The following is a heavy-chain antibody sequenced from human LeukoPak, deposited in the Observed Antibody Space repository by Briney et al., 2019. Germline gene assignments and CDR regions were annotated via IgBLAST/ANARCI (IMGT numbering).Heavy chain of an antibody. D-gene: IGHD3-16*02. CDR1: GYTFTSYY. Sequence: GASVTVSCKASGYTFTSYYMHWVRQAPGQGLEWMGIINPRGGSTSYAQKFQGRVTMTRDTSTSTVYMELSSLRSEDTAVYYCARLGPRLRLGELSLYRSRGDNWFDPWGQGTLVTVSS. CDR3: ARLGPRLRLGELSLYRSRGDNWFDP. CDR2: INPRGGST. V-gene: IGHV1-46*01. J-gene: IGHJ5*02.